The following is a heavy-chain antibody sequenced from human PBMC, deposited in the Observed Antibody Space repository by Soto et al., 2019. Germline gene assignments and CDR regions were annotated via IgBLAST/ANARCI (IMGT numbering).Heavy chain of an antibody. CDR3: AKGGSGSYSNAFDI. J-gene: IGHJ3*02. Sequence: SETLSLTCTVSGGSISSISYYWGWIRQPPGKGLEWIGSIYYSGSTYYNPSLKSRVTISVDTSKNQFSLKLSSVTAADTAVYYCAKGGSGSYSNAFDIWGQGTMVT. CDR1: GGSISSISYY. CDR2: IYYSGST. V-gene: IGHV4-39*01. D-gene: IGHD3-10*01.